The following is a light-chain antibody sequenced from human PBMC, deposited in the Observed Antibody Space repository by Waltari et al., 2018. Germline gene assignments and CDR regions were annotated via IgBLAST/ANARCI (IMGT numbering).Light chain of an antibody. CDR1: SSDIGNYNY. V-gene: IGLV2-14*03. Sequence: QSALTQPASVSGSPGQSITISCTGTSSDIGNYNYVSCYQQHPGKAPKLMIYDVSNRPSGVSNRFSGSKSGNTASLTISGLQAEDEAVYYCSSYTSSSTLVVFGTGTKVTVL. J-gene: IGLJ1*01. CDR2: DVS. CDR3: SSYTSSSTLVV.